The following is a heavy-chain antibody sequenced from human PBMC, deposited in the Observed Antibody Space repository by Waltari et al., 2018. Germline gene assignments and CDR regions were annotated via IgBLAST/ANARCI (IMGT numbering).Heavy chain of an antibody. CDR3: ARDRYYDSSGYYRSSFDN. J-gene: IGHJ4*02. CDR1: GFSFSDYY. CDR2: MSDRGTKI. V-gene: IGHV3-11*01. Sequence: QVQLVESGGGLVKPGGSLRLSCEVSGFSFSDYYMSWIRQAPGKGLEWVSYMSDRGTKIYYGESVKGRFTISRDNAKNSLYLQMNSLRAEDTAVYYCARDRYYDSSGYYRSSFDNWGQGTLVTVSS. D-gene: IGHD3-22*01.